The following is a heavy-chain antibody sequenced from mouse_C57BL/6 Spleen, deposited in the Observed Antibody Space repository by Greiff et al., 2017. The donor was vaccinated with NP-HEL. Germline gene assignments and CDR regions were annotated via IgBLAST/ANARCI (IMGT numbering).Heavy chain of an antibody. Sequence: EVKVVESGGGLVQPGGSLSLSCAASGFTFTDYYMSWVRQPPGKALEWLGFIRNKANGYTTEYSASVKGRFTISRDNSQSILYLQMNALRAEDSASYYCARYASGGSYCFDVWGTGTAVTVSS. CDR1: GFTFTDYY. V-gene: IGHV7-3*01. D-gene: IGHD1-1*02. CDR2: IRNKANGYTT. CDR3: ARYASGGSYCFDV. J-gene: IGHJ1*03.